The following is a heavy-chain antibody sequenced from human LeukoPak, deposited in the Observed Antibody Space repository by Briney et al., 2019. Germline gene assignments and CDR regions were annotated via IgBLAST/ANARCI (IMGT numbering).Heavy chain of an antibody. J-gene: IGHJ3*02. CDR2: INTNTGNP. V-gene: IGHV7-4-1*02. Sequence: GASVKVSCKASGYTFTSYAMNWVRQAPGQGLEWMGWINTNTGNPTYAQGFTGRFVFSLDTSVSTAYLQISSLKAEDTAVYYCARGGVVVAATDYDAFDIWGQGTMVTVSS. D-gene: IGHD2-15*01. CDR3: ARGGVVVAATDYDAFDI. CDR1: GYTFTSYA.